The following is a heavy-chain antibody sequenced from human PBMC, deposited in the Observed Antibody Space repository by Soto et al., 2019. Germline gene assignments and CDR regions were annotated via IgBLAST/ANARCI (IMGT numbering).Heavy chain of an antibody. Sequence: QVQLVESGGGVVQPGRSLRLSCAASGFTFSSYAMHWVRQAPGKGLEWVAVISYDGSNKYYADSVKGRFTISRDNSKNTMYLQMNGLRAEDTAVYYCARDPYYDDSGNWFDPWGQGTLVTVSS. D-gene: IGHD3-22*01. CDR3: ARDPYYDDSGNWFDP. J-gene: IGHJ5*02. V-gene: IGHV3-30-3*01. CDR1: GFTFSSYA. CDR2: ISYDGSNK.